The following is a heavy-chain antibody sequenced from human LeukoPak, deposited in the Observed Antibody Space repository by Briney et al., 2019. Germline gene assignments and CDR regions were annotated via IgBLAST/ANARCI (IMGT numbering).Heavy chain of an antibody. D-gene: IGHD3-10*01. CDR1: GFTFSSYW. V-gene: IGHV3-74*01. CDR3: ARAVTYFYGSVTYDWFDP. J-gene: IGHJ5*02. Sequence: GGSLRLSCAASGFTFSSYWMHWVRQTPGKGLVWVSRIKSDGSTIYADSVKGRFTISRDNAKNTLYLQMNSLRAEDTAIYYCARAVTYFYGSVTYDWFDPWGRGTLVTVSS. CDR2: IKSDGST.